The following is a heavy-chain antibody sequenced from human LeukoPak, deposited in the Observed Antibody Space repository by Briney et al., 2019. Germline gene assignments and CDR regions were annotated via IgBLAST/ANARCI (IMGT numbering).Heavy chain of an antibody. CDR2: IYYSGST. J-gene: IGHJ4*02. D-gene: IGHD3-10*01. CDR1: GGSISSSSYC. V-gene: IGHV4-39*07. CDR3: ARDFRITMVRGDHFDY. Sequence: SETLSLTCSVSGGSISSSSYCWGWIRQPPGKGLEWIGSIYYSGSTYYNPSLKSRVTISVDTSKNQFSLKLSSVTAADTAVYYCARDFRITMVRGDHFDYWGQGTLVTVSS.